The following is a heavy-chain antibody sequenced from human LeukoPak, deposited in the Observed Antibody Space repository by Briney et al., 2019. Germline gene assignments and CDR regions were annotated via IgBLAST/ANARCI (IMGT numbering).Heavy chain of an antibody. J-gene: IGHJ4*02. V-gene: IGHV3-21*01. D-gene: IGHD3-9*01. CDR3: ARDEDYDILTGYYIPRHFDY. CDR2: ISSSSSYI. CDR1: GFTFSNYS. Sequence: GGSLRLSCAASGFTFSNYSMNWVRQAPGKGLEWVSSISSSSSYIYYADSVKGRFTISRDNAKNSLYLQMNSLRAEDTAVYYCARDEDYDILTGYYIPRHFDYWGQGTLVTVSS.